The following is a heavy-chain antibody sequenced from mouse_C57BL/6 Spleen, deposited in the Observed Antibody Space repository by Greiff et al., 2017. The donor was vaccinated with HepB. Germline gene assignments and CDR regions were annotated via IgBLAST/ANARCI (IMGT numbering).Heavy chain of an antibody. CDR2: ISYDGSN. J-gene: IGHJ3*01. V-gene: IGHV3-6*01. Sequence: EVQVVESGPGLVKPSQSLSLTCSVTGYSITSGYYWNWIRQFPGNKLEWMGYISYDGSNNYNPSLKNRISITRDTSKNQFFLKLNSVTTEDTATYYCARGLFFAYWGQGTLVTVSA. CDR3: ARGLFFAY. CDR1: GYSITSGYY.